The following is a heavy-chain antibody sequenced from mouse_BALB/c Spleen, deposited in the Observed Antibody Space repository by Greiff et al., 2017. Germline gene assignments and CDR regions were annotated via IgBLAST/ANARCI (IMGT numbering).Heavy chain of an antibody. CDR1: GYTFTSYW. Sequence: VQLQQPGAELVKPGASVKLSCKASGYTFTSYWMHWVKQRPGQGLEWIGEINPSNGRTNYNEKFKSKATLTVDKSSSTAYMQLSSLTSEDSAVYYCARGDYGSSEYFDVWGAGTTVTVSS. D-gene: IGHD1-1*01. V-gene: IGHV1S81*02. CDR2: INPSNGRT. J-gene: IGHJ1*01. CDR3: ARGDYGSSEYFDV.